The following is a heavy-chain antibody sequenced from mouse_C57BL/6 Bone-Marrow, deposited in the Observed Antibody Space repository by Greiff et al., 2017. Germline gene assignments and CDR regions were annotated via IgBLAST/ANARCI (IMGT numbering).Heavy chain of an antibody. V-gene: IGHV1-55*01. CDR1: GYTFTSYW. D-gene: IGHD2-4*01. CDR3: ARPLYYDHHYAMDY. Sequence: VQLQQPGAELVKPGASVKMSCKASGYTFTSYWITWVKQRPGQGLEWIGDIYPGSGSTNYNEKFKSKATLTVDTSSSTAYMQLSSLTSEDSAVYYCARPLYYDHHYAMDYWGQGTSVTVSS. J-gene: IGHJ4*01. CDR2: IYPGSGST.